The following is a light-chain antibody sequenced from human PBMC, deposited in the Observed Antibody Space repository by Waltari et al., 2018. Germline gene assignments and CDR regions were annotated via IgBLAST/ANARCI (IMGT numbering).Light chain of an antibody. Sequence: DIQMTQSPSTLSASVGDSVTIICRASQSISSWLAWYQQKPGKAPKVLIYKASSLETGVPSRFSGSGSGTEFTLTISSLQPDDFATYYCQQYNSYSGTFGQGTKLEIK. CDR1: QSISSW. V-gene: IGKV1-5*03. J-gene: IGKJ2*01. CDR3: QQYNSYSGT. CDR2: KAS.